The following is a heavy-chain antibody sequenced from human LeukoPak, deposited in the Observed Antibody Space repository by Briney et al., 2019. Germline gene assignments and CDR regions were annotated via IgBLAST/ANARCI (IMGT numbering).Heavy chain of an antibody. V-gene: IGHV4-59*01. CDR2: IYYSGST. D-gene: IGHD1-26*01. CDR1: GGSISSYY. Sequence: SETLSLTCTVSGGSISSYYWSWIRQPPGKGPEWIGYIYYSGSTNYNPSLTSRVTISVDTSKNQFSLKLSSVTAADTAVYYCARGRGSGSYYNYYFDYWGQGTLVTVSS. CDR3: ARGRGSGSYYNYYFDY. J-gene: IGHJ4*02.